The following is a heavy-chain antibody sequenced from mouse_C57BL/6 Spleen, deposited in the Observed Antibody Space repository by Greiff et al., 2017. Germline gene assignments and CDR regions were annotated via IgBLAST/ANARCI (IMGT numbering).Heavy chain of an antibody. CDR3: ARKGSGSRFNWYFDV. D-gene: IGHD1-1*01. V-gene: IGHV1-42*01. CDR2: VNPSTGGT. CDR1: GYSFTGYY. Sequence: VQLQQSGPELVKPGASVKISCKASGYSFTGYYMNWVKQSPEKSLEWIGEVNPSTGGTTYNQKFKAKATLTVDKSSSTASMQLKSLTSEDSAVYYCARKGSGSRFNWYFDVGGTGTTGNVSS. J-gene: IGHJ1*03.